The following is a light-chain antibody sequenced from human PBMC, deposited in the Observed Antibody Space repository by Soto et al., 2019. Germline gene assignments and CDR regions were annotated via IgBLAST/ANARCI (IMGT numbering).Light chain of an antibody. Sequence: QPVLTQPPSASGTPGQRVTISCSGSSSNIGSNYVYWYQQLPGTAPKLLIYRNNQRPSGVPDRFSGSKSGNSASLAISGLRSEDEADYYCAAWDDSLSGWVFGGGTKLTVL. J-gene: IGLJ3*02. V-gene: IGLV1-47*01. CDR1: SSNIGSNY. CDR3: AAWDDSLSGWV. CDR2: RNN.